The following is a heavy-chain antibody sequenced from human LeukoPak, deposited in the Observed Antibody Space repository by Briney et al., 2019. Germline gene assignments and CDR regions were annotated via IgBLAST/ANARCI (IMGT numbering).Heavy chain of an antibody. CDR2: MNPNSGNT. Sequence: GASVKVSCKASGYTLTSNDINWVRQATGQGLEWMGWMNPNSGNTGYAQKFQGRVTITRDTSITTAYMEMSSLRSEDTAVYYCARVVGATAGIIRFDAWGQGTLVTVSS. CDR3: ARVVGATAGIIRFDA. J-gene: IGHJ5*02. CDR1: GYTLTSND. D-gene: IGHD1-26*01. V-gene: IGHV1-8*01.